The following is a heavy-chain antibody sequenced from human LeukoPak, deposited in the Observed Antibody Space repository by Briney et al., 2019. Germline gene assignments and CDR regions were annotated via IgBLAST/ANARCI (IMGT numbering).Heavy chain of an antibody. J-gene: IGHJ4*02. Sequence: GGSLRLSCAASGFTLSSYGMHWVRQAPGKGLEWVAVISYDGSNKYYADSVKGRFTISRDNSKNTLYLQMNSLRAEDTAVYYCAKDGEPGIAVAGTEVDYWGQGTLVTVSS. CDR3: AKDGEPGIAVAGTEVDY. V-gene: IGHV3-30*18. CDR1: GFTLSSYG. CDR2: ISYDGSNK. D-gene: IGHD6-19*01.